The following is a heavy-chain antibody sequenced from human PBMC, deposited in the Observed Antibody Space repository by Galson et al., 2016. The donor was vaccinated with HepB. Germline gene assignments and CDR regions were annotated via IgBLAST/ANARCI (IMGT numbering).Heavy chain of an antibody. Sequence: SVKVSCKASGYTFSIYGISWVRQAPGQGLEWMGRIIPIFGTTTSAQKFQGRVTITADRSTNTAYLELNTLRSDDTAVYYCAREASSGYCSTTRCLHWFDPWGQGTLVTVSS. CDR2: IIPIFGTT. CDR3: AREASSGYCSTTRCLHWFDP. V-gene: IGHV1-69*06. D-gene: IGHD2-2*01. J-gene: IGHJ5*02. CDR1: GYTFSIYG.